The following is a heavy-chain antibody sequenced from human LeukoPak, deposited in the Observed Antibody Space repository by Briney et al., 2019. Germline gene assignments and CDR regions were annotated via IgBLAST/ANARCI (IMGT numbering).Heavy chain of an antibody. CDR1: GGTFSSYA. CDR2: IIPIFGTA. D-gene: IGHD2-2*01. Sequence: GASVKVSCQASGGTFSSYAISWVRQAPGQGLEWMGGIIPIFGTANYAQKFQGRVTITADESTSTAYMELSSLRSEDTAVYYCASRDIVVVPAAYPYYYYYGMDVWGQGTTVTVSS. V-gene: IGHV1-69*13. J-gene: IGHJ6*02. CDR3: ASRDIVVVPAAYPYYYYYGMDV.